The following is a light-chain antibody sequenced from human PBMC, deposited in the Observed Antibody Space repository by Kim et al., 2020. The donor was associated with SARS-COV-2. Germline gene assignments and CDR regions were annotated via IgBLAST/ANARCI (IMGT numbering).Light chain of an antibody. CDR2: GKN. CDR3: NSRDSNDNVV. Sequence: ALGQTVRITCQGDSLRSYYATWYQQKPGQDPILVIYGKNNRPSGSPDRFSGSSSGNTASLTITGTQAGDEADYYCNSRDSNDNVVFGGGTQLTVL. V-gene: IGLV3-19*01. CDR1: SLRSYY. J-gene: IGLJ2*01.